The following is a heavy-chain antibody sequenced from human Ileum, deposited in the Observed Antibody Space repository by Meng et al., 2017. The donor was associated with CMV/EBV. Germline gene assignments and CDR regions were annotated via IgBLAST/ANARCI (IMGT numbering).Heavy chain of an antibody. CDR2: IYISGST. D-gene: IGHD1-14*01. CDR1: GGSISTYY. CDR3: AKATGVTDPFDY. V-gene: IGHV4-4*07. Sequence: QVQLQESGQGLVNPSETLSPTCTISGGSISTYYCNWIRQPAGKGLEWIGRIYISGSTTYNPSLKSRVTMSVDTSKNQFSLKLSSVTAADTAIYYCAKATGVTDPFDYWGQGTLVTVSS. J-gene: IGHJ4*02.